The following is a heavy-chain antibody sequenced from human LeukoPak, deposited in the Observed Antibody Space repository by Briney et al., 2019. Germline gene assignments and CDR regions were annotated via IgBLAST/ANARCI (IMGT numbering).Heavy chain of an antibody. D-gene: IGHD2-15*01. CDR3: ARDGRCSGGSCYADACDI. V-gene: IGHV1-18*01. CDR2: ISTYNGNT. Sequence: GASVKVSSKTSGYTFTSYGISWVRQAPGQGLEWMGWISTYNGNTNYAQKLQGRVTMTTHISTTTAYMELRSLRSDDTAVYYCARDGRCSGGSCYADACDIWGQGTMVTVSS. J-gene: IGHJ3*02. CDR1: GYTFTSYG.